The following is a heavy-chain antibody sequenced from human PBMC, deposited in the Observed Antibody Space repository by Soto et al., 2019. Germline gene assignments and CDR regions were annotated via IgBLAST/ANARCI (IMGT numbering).Heavy chain of an antibody. CDR1: GFTFSSYS. V-gene: IGHV3-21*01. D-gene: IGHD2-15*01. J-gene: IGHJ6*03. CDR3: ARDLYCSGGSCYLGLSYYMDV. Sequence: GGSLRLSCAASGFTFSSYSMNWVRQAPGKGLEWVSSISSSSSYIYYADSVKGRFTISRDNAKNSLYLQMNSLRAEDTAVYYCARDLYCSGGSCYLGLSYYMDVWGKGTTVTVSS. CDR2: ISSSSSYI.